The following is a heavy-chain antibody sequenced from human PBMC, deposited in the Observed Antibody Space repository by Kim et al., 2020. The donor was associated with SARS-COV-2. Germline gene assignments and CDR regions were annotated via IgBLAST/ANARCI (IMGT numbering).Heavy chain of an antibody. J-gene: IGHJ5*02. CDR3: ARGQNQDGNYWFDP. Sequence: ASVKVSCKASGYTFSSYDINWVRQATGQGLEWMGWMNPNSGNTGHAQKFQGRVTMTRNTSISTAYMELSSLRSEDTAVYYCARGQNQDGNYWFDPWGQGTLVTVSS. V-gene: IGHV1-8*01. CDR1: GYTFSSYD. CDR2: MNPNSGNT.